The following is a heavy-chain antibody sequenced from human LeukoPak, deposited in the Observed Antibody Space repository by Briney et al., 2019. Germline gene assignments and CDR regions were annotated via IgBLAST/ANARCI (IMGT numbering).Heavy chain of an antibody. J-gene: IGHJ6*02. V-gene: IGHV3-21*01. CDR1: GFTFSSYS. CDR2: ISSSSSSI. Sequence: GGSLRLSCAASGFTFSSYSMNWVRQAPGKGLEWVSSISSSSSSIYYADSVKGGFTISRANDKNSLYLQMNSLRAEATAVYYCARDWGYYYYYGMDVWGQGTTVTVSS. D-gene: IGHD3-16*01. CDR3: ARDWGYYYYYGMDV.